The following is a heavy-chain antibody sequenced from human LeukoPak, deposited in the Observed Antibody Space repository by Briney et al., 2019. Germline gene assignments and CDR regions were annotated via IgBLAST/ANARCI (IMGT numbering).Heavy chain of an antibody. CDR3: ARGPRYTAMVRGASWELLDY. Sequence: GGSLRLSCAASGFTFSSYSMNWVRQAPGKGLEWVSSISSSSSYIYYADSVKGRFTISRDNAKNSLYLQMNSLRAEDTAVYYCARGPRYTAMVRGASWELLDYWGQGTLVTVSS. CDR1: GFTFSSYS. D-gene: IGHD5-18*01. CDR2: ISSSSSYI. J-gene: IGHJ4*02. V-gene: IGHV3-21*01.